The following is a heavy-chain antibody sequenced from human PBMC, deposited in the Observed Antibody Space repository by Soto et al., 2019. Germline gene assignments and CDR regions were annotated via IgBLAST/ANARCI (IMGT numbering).Heavy chain of an antibody. J-gene: IGHJ4*02. D-gene: IGHD3-10*01. CDR3: AKDVEGNYFDY. Sequence: EVRLVESGGGLVQPGRSLRLSCAASGFTFDDYAMHWVRQAPGKGLEWVSRISWNSGNIDYADSVKGRFTISRDNSKNSLYLQMDSLRAEDTALYYCAKDVEGNYFDYWGQGTLVTVSS. CDR1: GFTFDDYA. V-gene: IGHV3-9*01. CDR2: ISWNSGNI.